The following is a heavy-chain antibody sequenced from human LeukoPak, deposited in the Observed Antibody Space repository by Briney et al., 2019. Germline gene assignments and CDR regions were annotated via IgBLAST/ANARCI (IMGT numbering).Heavy chain of an antibody. Sequence: PGGSLRLSCAASGFTFSNAWMSWVRQAAGKGMEWVGRIKRKTDGRTTDYAAAVKGRFTISRDDSKNTLYLQMNSLKPEDTAVYYCTTVLRYYYDSSGYHKDYWGQGTLVTVSS. D-gene: IGHD3-22*01. CDR3: TTVLRYYYDSSGYHKDY. J-gene: IGHJ4*02. CDR2: IKRKTDGRTT. V-gene: IGHV3-15*01. CDR1: GFTFSNAW.